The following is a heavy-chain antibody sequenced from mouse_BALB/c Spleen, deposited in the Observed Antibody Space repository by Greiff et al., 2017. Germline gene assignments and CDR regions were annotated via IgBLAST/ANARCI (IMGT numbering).Heavy chain of an antibody. V-gene: IGHV14-1*02. CDR2: IDPEDGNT. CDR1: GFNINDYY. CDR3: TRSRDAYAMDY. Sequence: EVQLQQSGAELVRPGALVKLSCKASGFNINDYYMHWVQQRPEQGLEWIGWIDPEDGNTIYDPKIQGKSSITADTTSKAAFLMLSRLTSEDTADYYGTRSRDAYAMDYWGQGTSVTVSS. J-gene: IGHJ4*01.